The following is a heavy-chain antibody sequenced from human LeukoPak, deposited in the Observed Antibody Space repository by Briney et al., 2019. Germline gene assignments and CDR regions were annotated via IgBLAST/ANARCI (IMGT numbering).Heavy chain of an antibody. D-gene: IGHD5-12*01. V-gene: IGHV4-39*07. CDR1: GGSISSSSYY. CDR3: ARGGYSGYGIFDY. CDR2: IYYSGST. Sequence: SETLSLTCTVSGGSISSSSYYWGWIRQPPGKGLEWIGSIYYSGSTYYNPSLKSRVTISVDTSKNQFSLKLSSVTAADTAVYYCARGGYSGYGIFDYWGQGTLVTVSS. J-gene: IGHJ4*02.